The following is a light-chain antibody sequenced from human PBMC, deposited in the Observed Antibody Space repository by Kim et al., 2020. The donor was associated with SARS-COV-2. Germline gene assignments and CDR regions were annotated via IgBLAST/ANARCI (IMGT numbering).Light chain of an antibody. CDR3: HHRNTWPRVA. J-gene: IGKJ5*01. Sequence: PGDRATLSCRASQSVSSYLAWYQQKPGQPPRLLIYDASVRAAGVPARFRGSGYGTDSTLTIDIPEPADFVVYYCHHRNTWPRVAFGQWTRME. V-gene: IGKV3-11*01. CDR1: QSVSSY. CDR2: DAS.